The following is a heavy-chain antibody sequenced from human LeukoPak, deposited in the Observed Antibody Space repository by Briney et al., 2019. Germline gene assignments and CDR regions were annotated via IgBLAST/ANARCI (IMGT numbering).Heavy chain of an antibody. J-gene: IGHJ4*02. V-gene: IGHV4-59*01. Sequence: PSETLSLTCTVSGASITTYYWTWIRQPPGKGLEWIGYIYHSGSTNYNPSLKSRVTISLDTSRNQFSLRLSSVTAADTAVYFCAREYSTSSEGDYFVYWGQGSLVTVSS. CDR3: AREYSTSSEGDYFVY. CDR1: GASITTYY. D-gene: IGHD6-6*01. CDR2: IYHSGST.